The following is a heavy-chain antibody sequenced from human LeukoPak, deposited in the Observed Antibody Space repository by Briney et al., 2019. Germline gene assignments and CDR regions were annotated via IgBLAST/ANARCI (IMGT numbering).Heavy chain of an antibody. CDR3: ALGGGVDTARRGPDYGMDV. Sequence: GSVSVSCKASGYTFTGYYMHWGRRAPGEGVERRGGINPNCVSPNYAQNFQLTLTLTTDTSISTAYMELSRLRSDDTAVYYCALGGGVDTARRGPDYGMDVWRQGPTVTVSS. V-gene: IGHV1-2*02. D-gene: IGHD5-18*01. CDR1: GYTFTGYY. CDR2: INPNCVSP. J-gene: IGHJ6*02.